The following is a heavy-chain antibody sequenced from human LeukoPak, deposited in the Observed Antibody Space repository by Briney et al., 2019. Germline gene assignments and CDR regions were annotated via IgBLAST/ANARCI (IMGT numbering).Heavy chain of an antibody. Sequence: RGSLRLSCAASGFTFSSYGMHWVRQAPGKGLEWVAVISYDGSNKYYADSVKGRFTISRDNSKNTLNLQMNSLRAEDTAVYYCAKDKAGTLFDYWGQGTLVTVSS. J-gene: IGHJ4*02. V-gene: IGHV3-30*18. CDR2: ISYDGSNK. CDR3: AKDKAGTLFDY. CDR1: GFTFSSYG.